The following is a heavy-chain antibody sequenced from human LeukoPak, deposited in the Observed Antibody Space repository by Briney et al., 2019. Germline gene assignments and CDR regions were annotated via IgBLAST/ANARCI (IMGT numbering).Heavy chain of an antibody. CDR2: IYYSGST. Sequence: PSQTLSLTCTVSGGSISSGGYYWSWIRQHPGKGLEWIGYIYYSGSTYYNPSLKSRVTISVGTSKNQFSLKLSSVTAADTAVYYCAREYRDNWFDPWGQGTLVTVSS. V-gene: IGHV4-31*03. CDR1: GGSISSGGYY. J-gene: IGHJ5*02. CDR3: AREYRDNWFDP. D-gene: IGHD1-14*01.